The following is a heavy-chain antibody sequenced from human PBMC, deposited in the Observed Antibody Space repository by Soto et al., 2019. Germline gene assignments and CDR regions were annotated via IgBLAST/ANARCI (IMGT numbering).Heavy chain of an antibody. D-gene: IGHD6-13*01. CDR1: GFSLSTSGVG. V-gene: IGHV2-5*02. J-gene: IGHJ4*02. CDR2: IYWDDDK. CDR3: AHSRRIAAAGTKGGDFDY. Sequence: SGPTLVNPTQTLTLTCTFSGFSLSTSGVGVGWIRQPPGRALEWLALIYWDDDKRYSPSLKSRLTITKDTSKNQVVLTMTNMDPVDTATYYCAHSRRIAAAGTKGGDFDYWGQGTLVTVSS.